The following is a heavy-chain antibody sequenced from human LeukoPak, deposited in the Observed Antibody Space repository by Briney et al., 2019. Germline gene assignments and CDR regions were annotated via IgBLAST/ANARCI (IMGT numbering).Heavy chain of an antibody. Sequence: ASVKVSCKASGGTFSSYAISWVRQAPGQGLEWMGWISAYNGNTNYAQKLQGRVTMTTDTSTSTAYMELRSLRSDDTAVYYCARVGTDYYDSIASDYWGQGTLVTVSS. D-gene: IGHD3-22*01. J-gene: IGHJ4*02. V-gene: IGHV1-18*01. CDR3: ARVGTDYYDSIASDY. CDR2: ISAYNGNT. CDR1: GGTFSSYA.